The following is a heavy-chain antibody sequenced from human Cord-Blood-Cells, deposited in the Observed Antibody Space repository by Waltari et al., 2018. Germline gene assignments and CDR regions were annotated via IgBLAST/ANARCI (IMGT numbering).Heavy chain of an antibody. CDR1: GYTFTSYG. J-gene: IGHJ3*02. Sequence: QVQLVQSGAEVKKPGASVKVSCKASGYTFTSYGISWVRQAPGQGLEWMGWISAYKGTTNDAQKPQGRVTMTTEPPTSTAYMELRRLRSNDTAVYYCARSHEAARHDAFDIWGQGTMVTVSS. CDR2: ISAYKGTT. CDR3: ARSHEAARHDAFDI. V-gene: IGHV1-18*01. D-gene: IGHD6-6*01.